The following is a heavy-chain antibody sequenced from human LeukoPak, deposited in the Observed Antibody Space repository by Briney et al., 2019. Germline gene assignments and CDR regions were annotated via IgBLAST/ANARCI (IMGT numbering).Heavy chain of an antibody. J-gene: IGHJ4*02. CDR1: GFTFSSYA. CDR2: ISGSGGST. CDR3: AKINGPGVAAAGFDY. V-gene: IGHV3-23*01. D-gene: IGHD6-13*01. Sequence: PGGSLRLSCAASGFTFSSYAMSWVRQAPGKGLEWVSAISGSGGSTYYADSVKGRFTISRDNSKNTLYLQMSSLRAEDTAVYYCAKINGPGVAAAGFDYWGQGTLVTVSS.